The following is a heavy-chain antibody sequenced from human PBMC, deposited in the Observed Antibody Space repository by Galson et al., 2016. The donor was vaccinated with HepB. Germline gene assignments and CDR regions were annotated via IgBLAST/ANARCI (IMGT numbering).Heavy chain of an antibody. CDR2: ISSRSGAT. V-gene: IGHV3-48*02. Sequence: SLRLSCAASGFTFSTYTMSWVRQAPGKGPEWVSYISSRSGATYYADSVKGRFTISRDNAKNSLYLQMNSLRDEDTAVYYCATRLIRGQGTMVTVSS. J-gene: IGHJ3*02. CDR3: ATRLI. CDR1: GFTFSTYT.